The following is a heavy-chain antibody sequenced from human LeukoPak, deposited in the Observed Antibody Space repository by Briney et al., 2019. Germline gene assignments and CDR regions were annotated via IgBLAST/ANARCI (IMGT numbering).Heavy chain of an antibody. CDR3: AKDRAMIVGFDP. J-gene: IGHJ5*02. CDR1: GFTFSSYA. V-gene: IGHV3-30*02. D-gene: IGHD3-22*01. Sequence: GGSLRLSCAASGFTFSSYAMSWVRQAPGKGLEWVAFIRYDGSNKYYADSVKGRFTISRDNSKNTLYLQMNSLRAEDTAVYYCAKDRAMIVGFDPWGQGTLVTVSS. CDR2: IRYDGSNK.